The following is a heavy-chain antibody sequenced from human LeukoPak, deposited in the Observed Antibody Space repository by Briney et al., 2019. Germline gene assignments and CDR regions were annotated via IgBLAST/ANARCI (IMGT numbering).Heavy chain of an antibody. V-gene: IGHV3-21*06. CDR3: ALQGAATVTQSYYYYYGMDV. CDR1: ALTFSRYS. D-gene: IGHD4-17*01. J-gene: IGHJ6*02. Sequence: GRSLRLSCAASALTFSRYSMNWVRQAPGKGLERVSSISSSSSYIYYADSVKGRFTISRDNAKNLLYLQMNSLRAEDTAVYYCALQGAATVTQSYYYYYGMDVWGQGTTVTVFS. CDR2: ISSSSSYI.